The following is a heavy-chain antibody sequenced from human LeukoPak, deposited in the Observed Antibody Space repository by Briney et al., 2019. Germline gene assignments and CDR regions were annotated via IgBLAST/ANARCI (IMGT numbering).Heavy chain of an antibody. CDR3: AKSTIFGVVSPADY. CDR1: GFTFSSYA. Sequence: GWSLILSCSASGFTFSSYAMSWVRQAQGKGLEWVSAISGSGGSTYYADSVKGRFTISRDNSKNTLYLQMNSLRAEDTAVYYCAKSTIFGVVSPADYWGQGALVTVSS. D-gene: IGHD3-3*01. CDR2: ISGSGGST. V-gene: IGHV3-23*01. J-gene: IGHJ4*02.